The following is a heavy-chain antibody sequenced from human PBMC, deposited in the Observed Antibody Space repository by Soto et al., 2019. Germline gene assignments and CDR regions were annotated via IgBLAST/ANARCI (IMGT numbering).Heavy chain of an antibody. D-gene: IGHD2-15*01. CDR2: IDYSGST. CDR1: GGSISSSSYY. V-gene: IGHV4-39*01. Sequence: QLQLQESGPGLVKPSETLSLTCTVSGGSISSSSYYWGWIRQPPGKGLEWIGSIDYSGSTYYNPSLKSRVTISVDTSKNQFSRKLSSVTAADTAVYYCARLGIGYCSGGSCYYRWFDPWGQGTLVTVSA. CDR3: ARLGIGYCSGGSCYYRWFDP. J-gene: IGHJ5*02.